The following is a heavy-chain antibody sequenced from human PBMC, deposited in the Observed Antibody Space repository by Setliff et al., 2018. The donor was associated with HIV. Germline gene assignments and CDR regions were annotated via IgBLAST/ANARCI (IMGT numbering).Heavy chain of an antibody. Sequence: AGGSLRLSCAASGFTFSGSAMHWVRQASGKGLEWVGRIRNKANSYGTAYAASVKGRFTISREDSKNMAYLQMNSLKTEDTAVYYCTRQDNWNAIDSWGQGTLVTVSS. CDR2: IRNKANSYGT. CDR1: GFTFSGSA. V-gene: IGHV3-73*01. J-gene: IGHJ4*02. D-gene: IGHD1-1*01. CDR3: TRQDNWNAIDS.